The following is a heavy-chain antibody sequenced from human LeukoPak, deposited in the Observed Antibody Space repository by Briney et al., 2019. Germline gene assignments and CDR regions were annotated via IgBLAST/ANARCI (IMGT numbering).Heavy chain of an antibody. J-gene: IGHJ4*02. V-gene: IGHV1-69*13. Sequence: ASVKVSCKASGGTFSSYAISWVRQAPGQGLEWMGGIIPIFGTANYAQKFQGRVTITADESTSTAYMELSSLRSEDTAVYYCARSNCSGGSCYPMDYWGQGTLVTVSS. D-gene: IGHD2-15*01. CDR2: IIPIFGTA. CDR3: ARSNCSGGSCYPMDY. CDR1: GGTFSSYA.